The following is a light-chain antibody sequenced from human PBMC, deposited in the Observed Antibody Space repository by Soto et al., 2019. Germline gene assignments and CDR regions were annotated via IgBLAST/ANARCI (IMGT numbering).Light chain of an antibody. V-gene: IGLV1-44*01. CDR1: SSNIGSNT. CDR2: SNN. J-gene: IGLJ2*01. CDR3: AAWDDSLNGLV. Sequence: QSVLTRPPSASGTPGQRVTISCSGSSSNIGSNTVNWYQQLPGTAPKLLIYSNNQRPSGVTDRFSGSTSGTSASLAISGLQSEDEADYYCAAWDDSLNGLVFGGGTKLTVL.